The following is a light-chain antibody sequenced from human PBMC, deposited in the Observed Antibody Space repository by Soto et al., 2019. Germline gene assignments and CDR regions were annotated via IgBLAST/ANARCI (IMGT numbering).Light chain of an antibody. Sequence: QSSLTQPASVSVSPGQSITISSTGTSSDIGHYDYVSWYQQHPGKAPKLMIYHVTYRPSGVSNRYSGSKSGNSASLTISGLQADEQADYYCCSLTTSHTYVFGSGTKVTVL. CDR1: SSDIGHYDY. J-gene: IGLJ1*01. V-gene: IGLV2-14*03. CDR2: HVT. CDR3: CSLTTSHTYV.